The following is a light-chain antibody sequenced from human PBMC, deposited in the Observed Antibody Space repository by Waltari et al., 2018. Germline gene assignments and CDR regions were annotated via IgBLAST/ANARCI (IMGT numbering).Light chain of an antibody. Sequence: QSALTQPASVSGSPGQAIIISCTGTGSDVGGYDYVSWYQQYPCKAPRLIIYDVYNRPSGVSNRFSGSKSDNTASLTISGLQAEDESVYYCSSYTSSGVVFGGGTKLTVL. CDR1: GSDVGGYDY. CDR2: DVY. CDR3: SSYTSSGVV. V-gene: IGLV2-14*01. J-gene: IGLJ2*01.